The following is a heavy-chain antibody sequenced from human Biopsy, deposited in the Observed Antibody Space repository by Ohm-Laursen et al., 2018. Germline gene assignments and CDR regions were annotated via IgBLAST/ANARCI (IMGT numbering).Heavy chain of an antibody. J-gene: IGHJ6*02. CDR2: ITGSSSTI. V-gene: IGHV3-48*04. D-gene: IGHD2-21*01. CDR1: GFTFSTYW. Sequence: SLRLSCSASGFTFSTYWMHWVRQAPGKGLEWISYITGSSSTIYYADSVKGRFTISRDNAKNSLYLQMNSLRAEDTAVYYCTRLAYYYYYGMDVWGQGTTVTVSS. CDR3: TRLAYYYYYGMDV.